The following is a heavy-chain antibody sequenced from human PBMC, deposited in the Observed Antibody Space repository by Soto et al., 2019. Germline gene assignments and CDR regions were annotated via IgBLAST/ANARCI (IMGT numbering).Heavy chain of an antibody. J-gene: IGHJ6*02. CDR2: ISYDGSNK. CDR3: AREAYYYYYGMDV. Sequence: HPGGSLRLSCAASGFTFSSYAMHWVRQAPGKGLEWVAVISYDGSNKYYADSVKGRFTISRDNSKNTLYLQMNSLRAEDTAVYYCAREAYYYYYGMDVWGQGTTVTLSS. V-gene: IGHV3-30-3*01. CDR1: GFTFSSYA.